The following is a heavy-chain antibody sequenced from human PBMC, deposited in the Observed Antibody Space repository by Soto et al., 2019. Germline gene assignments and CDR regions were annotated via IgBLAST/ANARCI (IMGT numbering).Heavy chain of an antibody. CDR1: GGSISRGDYY. Sequence: PSETLSLTCNVSGGSISRGDYYWSWLRQPPGKGLEWIGYIYYRAMPYYNPYLKSRVSISVDTSKNQFSLKMTSVTAADTAVYYCARGSALLFYYFHYCGQGTPVTVSS. J-gene: IGHJ4*02. CDR3: ARGSALLFYYFHY. CDR2: IYYRAMP. V-gene: IGHV4-30-4*01. D-gene: IGHD6-25*01.